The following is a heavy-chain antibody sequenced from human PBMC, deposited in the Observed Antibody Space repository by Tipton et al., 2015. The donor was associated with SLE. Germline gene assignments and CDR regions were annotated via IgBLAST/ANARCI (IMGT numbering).Heavy chain of an antibody. J-gene: IGHJ5*02. CDR3: ARGGTVFGVVLNWFDP. CDR1: GGSMSTYY. CDR2: FYYSGST. V-gene: IGHV4-59*01. Sequence: SLTCTVSGGSMSTYYWNWIRQFPGKGLEWIGYFYYSGSTNYNPSLKSRVTISLDKSKNQFSLKLSSVTAADTAVYYCARGGTVFGVVLNWFDPWGQGTLVTVSS. D-gene: IGHD3-3*01.